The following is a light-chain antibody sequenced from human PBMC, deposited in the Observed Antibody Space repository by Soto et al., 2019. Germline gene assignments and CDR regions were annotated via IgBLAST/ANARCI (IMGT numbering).Light chain of an antibody. Sequence: QSVLTQSPSASASLGASVKLTCTLSSGHSTYAIAWHQQQPEKGPRYLMKLNSDGSHSKGDGIPDRFSGSSSWAERYLSISSLQSEDEADYYCQTWVTGPPWVFGGGTQLTVL. J-gene: IGLJ3*02. CDR1: SGHSTYA. V-gene: IGLV4-69*01. CDR3: QTWVTGPPWV. CDR2: LNSDGSH.